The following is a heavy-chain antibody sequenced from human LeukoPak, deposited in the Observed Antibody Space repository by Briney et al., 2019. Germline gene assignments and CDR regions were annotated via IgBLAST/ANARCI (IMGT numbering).Heavy chain of an antibody. V-gene: IGHV4-59*12. J-gene: IGHJ6*02. CDR1: GGSITSYY. CDR2: NYYSGGA. CDR3: ARDQASSWYPPLYYYGMDV. Sequence: PSETLSLTCTVSGGSITSYYWSWIRQPPGKGLEWIGYNYYSGGANYNPSLKSRVTISVDTSKNQFSLKLSSVTAADTAVYYCARDQASSWYPPLYYYGMDVWGQGTTVTVSS. D-gene: IGHD6-13*01.